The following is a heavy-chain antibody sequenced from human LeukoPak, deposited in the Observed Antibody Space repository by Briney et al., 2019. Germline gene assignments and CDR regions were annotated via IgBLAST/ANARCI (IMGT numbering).Heavy chain of an antibody. J-gene: IGHJ4*02. Sequence: GASVKVSCKASGYTFTDYYIHWVRQAPGQGLEWLRWINPNSGGTNYAQKLQGRVTMTRDTSIRTVYLEVSRLTSDDTAVYYCATMGATTFDHWGQGTLVTVSS. D-gene: IGHD1-26*01. V-gene: IGHV1-2*02. CDR2: INPNSGGT. CDR1: GYTFTDYY. CDR3: ATMGATTFDH.